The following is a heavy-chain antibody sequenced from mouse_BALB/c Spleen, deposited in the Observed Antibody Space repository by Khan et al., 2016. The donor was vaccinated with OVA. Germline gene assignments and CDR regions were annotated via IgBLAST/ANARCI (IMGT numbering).Heavy chain of an antibody. D-gene: IGHD2-4*01. CDR2: IWSAGST. V-gene: IGHV2-2*02. CDR3: ARSGYDYGRGALFAY. Sequence: QMQLEESGPGLVQPSQSLSITCTVSGFSLNNYSVHWVRQSPGKGLEWLGVIWSAGSTDYNAAFISRLTISKDNSRSQVFFKMNSLQPNDTAIYYCARSGYDYGRGALFAYWGQGTLVTVSA. CDR1: GFSLNNYS. J-gene: IGHJ3*01.